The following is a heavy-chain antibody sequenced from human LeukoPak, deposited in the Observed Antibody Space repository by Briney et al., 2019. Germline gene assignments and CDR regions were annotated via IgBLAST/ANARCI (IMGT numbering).Heavy chain of an antibody. CDR3: ARKVTGWFRELYGYYYYMDV. V-gene: IGHV4-34*01. CDR1: GGSFSGYY. J-gene: IGHJ6*03. CDR2: INHSGST. D-gene: IGHD3-10*01. Sequence: SETLSLTCAVYGGSFSGYYWSWIRQPPGKGLEWIGEINHSGSTNYNPSLKSRVTISVDTSKNQFSLKLSSVTAADTAVYYCARKVTGWFRELYGYYYYMDVWGKGTTVTVSS.